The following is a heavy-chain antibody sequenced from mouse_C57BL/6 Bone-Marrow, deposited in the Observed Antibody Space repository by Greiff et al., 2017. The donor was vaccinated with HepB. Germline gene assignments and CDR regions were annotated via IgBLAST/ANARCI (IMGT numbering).Heavy chain of an antibody. CDR2: INYDGSST. V-gene: IGHV5-16*01. Sequence: EVKVEESEGGLVQPGSSMKLSCTASGFTFSDYYMAWVRQVPEKGLEWVANINYDGSSTYYLDSLKSRFIISRDNAKNILYLQMSSLKSEDTATYYCARDYYYGSTGYFDVWGTGTTVTVSS. D-gene: IGHD1-1*01. CDR3: ARDYYYGSTGYFDV. J-gene: IGHJ1*03. CDR1: GFTFSDYY.